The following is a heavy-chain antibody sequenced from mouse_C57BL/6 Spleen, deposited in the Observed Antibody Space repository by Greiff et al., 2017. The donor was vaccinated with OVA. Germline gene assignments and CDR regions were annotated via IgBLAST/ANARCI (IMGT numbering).Heavy chain of an antibody. V-gene: IGHV5-9*01. D-gene: IGHD1-1*01. Sequence: EVKVVESGGGLVKPGGSLKLSCAASGFTFSSYTMSWVRQTPEKRLEWVATISGGGGNTYYPDSVKGRFPISRDNAKNTLYLQMSSLRSEDTALYYCARLTTVRGYFDYWGQGTTLTVSS. J-gene: IGHJ2*01. CDR2: ISGGGGNT. CDR3: ARLTTVRGYFDY. CDR1: GFTFSSYT.